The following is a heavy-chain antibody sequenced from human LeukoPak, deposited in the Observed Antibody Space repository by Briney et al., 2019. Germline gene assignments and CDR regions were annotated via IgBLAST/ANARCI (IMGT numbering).Heavy chain of an antibody. J-gene: IGHJ4*02. CDR2: IYYSGST. CDR1: GGSISSSSYY. V-gene: IGHV4-39*01. D-gene: IGHD5-18*01. Sequence: SETLSLTCTVSGGSISSSSYYWGWIRQPPGKGLEWIGSIYYSGSTYYNPSLKSPVTISVDTSKNQFSLKLSSVTAADTAVYYCARLDTAMVNFADWGQGTLVTVSS. CDR3: ARLDTAMVNFAD.